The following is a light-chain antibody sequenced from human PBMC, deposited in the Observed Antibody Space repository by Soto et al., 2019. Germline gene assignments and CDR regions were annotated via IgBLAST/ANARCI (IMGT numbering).Light chain of an antibody. Sequence: DIQMTQSPSSLSASVGDRVTMACRASQDIANYLVWYQQQPGKVPNLLIYAASTLHSRVPSRFSGSGSGTDFTLTISSLQPEDVGTYYCQRYDDAPLTFGGGTKVDIK. J-gene: IGKJ4*01. CDR1: QDIANY. CDR2: AAS. V-gene: IGKV1-27*01. CDR3: QRYDDAPLT.